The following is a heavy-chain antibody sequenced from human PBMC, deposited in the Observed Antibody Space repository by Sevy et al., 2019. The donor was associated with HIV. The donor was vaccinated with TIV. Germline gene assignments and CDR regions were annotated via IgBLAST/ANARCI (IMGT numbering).Heavy chain of an antibody. J-gene: IGHJ4*02. CDR2: IWYDGSNK. V-gene: IGHV3-33*01. CDR3: ARGHYGDASFDY. Sequence: GGSLRLSCAASGFTFSSYGMHWVRQAPGKGLEWVAVIWYDGSNKYYADSVKGRFTISRDNSKNTLYLKMNSLRAEDTAVYYCARGHYGDASFDYWGQGTLVTVSS. CDR1: GFTFSSYG. D-gene: IGHD4-17*01.